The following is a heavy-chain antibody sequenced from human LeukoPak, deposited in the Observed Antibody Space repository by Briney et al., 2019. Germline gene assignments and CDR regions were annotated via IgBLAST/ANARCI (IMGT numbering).Heavy chain of an antibody. V-gene: IGHV4-39*07. J-gene: IGHJ4*02. CDR3: ARAVSGWLYPFDY. Sequence: SETLSLTCIVSGGSISSHSYYWGWIRQPPGKGLEWIGSIYYSGSTYYNPSLKSRVTISVDTSTNQFSLKLSSVTAADTAVYYCARAVSGWLYPFDYWGQGTLVTVSS. CDR1: GGSISSHSYY. D-gene: IGHD5-24*01. CDR2: IYYSGST.